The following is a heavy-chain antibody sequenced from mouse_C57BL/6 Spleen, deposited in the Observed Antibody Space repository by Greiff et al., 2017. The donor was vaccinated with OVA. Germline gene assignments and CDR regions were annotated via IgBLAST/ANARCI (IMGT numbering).Heavy chain of an antibody. V-gene: IGHV1-50*01. D-gene: IGHD1-1*01. CDR2: IDPSDSYT. Sequence: VQLQQPGAELVKPGASVKLSCKASGYTFTSYWMQWVKQRPGQGLEWIGEIDPSDSYTNYNQKFKGKATLTVDTSSSTAYMQLSSLTSEDSAVYYCARGFTGSTYWYFDVWGTGTTVTVSS. J-gene: IGHJ1*03. CDR1: GYTFTSYW. CDR3: ARGFTGSTYWYFDV.